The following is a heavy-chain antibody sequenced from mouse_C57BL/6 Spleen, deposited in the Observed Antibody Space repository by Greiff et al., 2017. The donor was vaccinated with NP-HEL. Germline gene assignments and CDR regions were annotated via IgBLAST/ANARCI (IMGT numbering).Heavy chain of an antibody. CDR1: GYSITSDY. D-gene: IGHD3-3*01. J-gene: IGHJ1*03. V-gene: IGHV3-8*01. CDR3: ARYEGTGKGYWYFDV. Sequence: VQLKESGPGLAKPSQTLSLTCSVTGYSITSDYWNWIRKFPGNKLEYMGYISYSGSTYYNPSLKSRISITRDTSKNQYYLQLNSVTTEDTATYYCARYEGTGKGYWYFDVWGTGTTVTVSS. CDR2: ISYSGST.